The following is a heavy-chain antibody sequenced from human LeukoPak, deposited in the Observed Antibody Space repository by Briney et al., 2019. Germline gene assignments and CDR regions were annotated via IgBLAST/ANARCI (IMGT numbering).Heavy chain of an antibody. V-gene: IGHV3-48*01. CDR3: ARTGTADAFDI. CDR2: INGGGSPI. D-gene: IGHD1/OR15-1a*01. Sequence: GGSLRLSCAASGFTFSRDSMNWVRQAPGKGLEWVSYINGGGSPIYYADSVRGRFTISRDNAKNSLYLRMNSLRAEDTAVYYCARTGTADAFDIWGQGRMVTVSS. J-gene: IGHJ3*02. CDR1: GFTFSRDS.